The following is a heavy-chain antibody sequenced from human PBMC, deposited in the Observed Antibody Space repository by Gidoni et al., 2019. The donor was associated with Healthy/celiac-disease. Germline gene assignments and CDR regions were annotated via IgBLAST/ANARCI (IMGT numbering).Heavy chain of an antibody. Sequence: VQLQESGPGLVKPSETLSLTCTVSGGSVRRGSYYRGWIRQPPGKGLEWIGYIYYSGSTNYNPSLKSRVTISVDTSKNQFSLKLSSVTAADTAVYYCARDIHYYDSSGYYYSWYFDLWGRGTLVTVSS. D-gene: IGHD3-22*01. CDR2: IYYSGST. CDR1: GGSVRRGSYY. V-gene: IGHV4-61*01. J-gene: IGHJ2*01. CDR3: ARDIHYYDSSGYYYSWYFDL.